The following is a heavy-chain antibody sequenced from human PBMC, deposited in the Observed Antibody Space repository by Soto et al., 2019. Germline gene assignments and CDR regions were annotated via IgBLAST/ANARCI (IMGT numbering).Heavy chain of an antibody. J-gene: IGHJ4*02. CDR3: ARDRDGYNSHFDY. CDR2: IWFDGSNK. Sequence: GGSLRLSCAASGFTFSSSGMHWVRQAPGKGLEWVAVIWFDGSNKYYADSVKGRFNISRDNSKNTLYLQMNSLGVEDTAVYYCARDRDGYNSHFDYWGQGTLVTVSS. V-gene: IGHV3-33*01. CDR1: GFTFSSSG. D-gene: IGHD5-12*01.